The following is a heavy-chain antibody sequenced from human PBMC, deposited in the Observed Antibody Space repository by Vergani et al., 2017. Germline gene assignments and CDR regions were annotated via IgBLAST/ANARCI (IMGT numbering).Heavy chain of an antibody. V-gene: IGHV1-69*02. CDR3: ARGDYYDSSGQDY. J-gene: IGHJ4*02. Sequence: QVQLVQSGAEVKKPGSSVKVSCKASGGTFSSYTISWVRQAPGQGLEWMGRIIPILGIANYAQKFQGRVTITADKSTSTAYMELSNLRSEDRAVYYCARGDYYDSSGQDYWGQGTLVTVSS. CDR2: IIPILGIA. CDR1: GGTFSSYT. D-gene: IGHD3-22*01.